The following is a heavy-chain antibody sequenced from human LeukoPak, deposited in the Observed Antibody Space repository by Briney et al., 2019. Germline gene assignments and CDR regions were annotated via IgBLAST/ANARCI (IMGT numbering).Heavy chain of an antibody. D-gene: IGHD6-13*01. CDR2: IYHSGST. Sequence: SETLSLTCTVSGGSISSSSYYWGWIRQPPGKGLEWIGSIYHSGSTYYNPSLKSRVTISVDTSKNQFPLKLSSVTAADTAVYYCARGRPYSSPSDYYYYMDVWGKGTTVTVSS. CDR3: ARGRPYSSPSDYYYYMDV. CDR1: GGSISSSSYY. J-gene: IGHJ6*03. V-gene: IGHV4-39*06.